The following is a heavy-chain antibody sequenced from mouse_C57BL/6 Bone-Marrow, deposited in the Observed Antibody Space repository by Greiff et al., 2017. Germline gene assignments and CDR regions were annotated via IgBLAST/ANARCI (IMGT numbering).Heavy chain of an antibody. V-gene: IGHV14-4*01. CDR3: TRYGSWFAY. CDR1: GFNITDDY. D-gene: IGHD1-1*01. Sequence: QLQQSGAELVRPGASVKLSCTASGFNITDDYMHWLKQRPEQGLEWIGWIDPVNGVTEYASKFQGKATITADTSSNTAYRQLSSLTSEDTAVYYCTRYGSWFAYWGQGTLVTVSA. J-gene: IGHJ3*01. CDR2: IDPVNGVT.